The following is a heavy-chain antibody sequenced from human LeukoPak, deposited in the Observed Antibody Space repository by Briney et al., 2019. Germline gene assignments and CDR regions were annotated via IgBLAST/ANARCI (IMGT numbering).Heavy chain of an antibody. Sequence: GGSLRLSCAASGFIFSDYYMTWIRQAPGKGLDWISYISSDSSYTRYADSVKGRFTVSRDNAKNSLYLQMNSLRAEDTAVYYCARLHSAAAAGTYDYWGQGTLVTVSS. D-gene: IGHD6-13*01. J-gene: IGHJ4*02. V-gene: IGHV3-11*06. CDR3: ARLHSAAAAGTYDY. CDR2: ISSDSSYT. CDR1: GFIFSDYY.